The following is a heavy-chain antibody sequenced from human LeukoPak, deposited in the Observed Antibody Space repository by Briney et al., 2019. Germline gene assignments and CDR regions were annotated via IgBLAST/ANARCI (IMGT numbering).Heavy chain of an antibody. CDR1: GFTFDSYA. V-gene: IGHV3-30*04. J-gene: IGHJ4*02. Sequence: LPGGSLRLSCAASGFTFDSYAIHWVRQAPGKGLEWVAVISYDGSNKYYAESVKGRFTISRDNSKNTLYLQLNSLRPDDTAVYYCARDQLAYSGYDTLFDCWGQGTLVTVSS. CDR2: ISYDGSNK. CDR3: ARDQLAYSGYDTLFDC. D-gene: IGHD5-12*01.